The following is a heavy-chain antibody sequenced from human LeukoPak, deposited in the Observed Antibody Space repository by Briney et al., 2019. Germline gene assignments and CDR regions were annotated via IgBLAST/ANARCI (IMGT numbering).Heavy chain of an antibody. CDR3: ARDKASMGDAFDI. CDR2: IYSGGST. V-gene: IGHV3-53*01. J-gene: IGHJ3*02. CDR1: GFTVSSNY. D-gene: IGHD6-6*01. Sequence: GGSLRLSCAASGFTVSSNYMSWVPQAPGKGLEWLSVIYSGGSTYYADSVKGRFTISRDNSKNTLYLQMNSLRAEDTAVYYCARDKASMGDAFDIWGQGTMVTVSS.